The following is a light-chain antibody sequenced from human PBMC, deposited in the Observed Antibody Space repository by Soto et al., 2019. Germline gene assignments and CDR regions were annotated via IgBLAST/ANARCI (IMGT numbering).Light chain of an antibody. CDR3: SSYTSSSTVV. CDR1: SSNIGNNY. CDR2: DVS. J-gene: IGLJ2*01. Sequence: QSVLTQPPSVSAAPGQKVTISCSGSSSNIGNNYVSWYQQLPGKAPKLMIYDVSNRPSGVSNRFSGSKSGNTASLTISGLQAKDEADYYCSSYTSSSTVVLDGGTQLTVL. V-gene: IGLV2-14*01.